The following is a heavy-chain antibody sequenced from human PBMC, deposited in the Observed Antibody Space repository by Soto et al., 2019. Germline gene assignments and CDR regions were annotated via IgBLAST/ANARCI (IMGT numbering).Heavy chain of an antibody. Sequence: PAETLSLSCGVYGGSFSGYYWSWSRQPPGKGLEWIGEINHSGSTNYNPSLKSRVTISVDTSKNQFSLKLSSVTAADTAVYYCARVRHGGWLAYYYYYGMDVWGQGTTVTVSS. CDR1: GGSFSGYY. V-gene: IGHV4-34*01. J-gene: IGHJ6*02. D-gene: IGHD6-19*01. CDR2: INHSGST. CDR3: ARVRHGGWLAYYYYYGMDV.